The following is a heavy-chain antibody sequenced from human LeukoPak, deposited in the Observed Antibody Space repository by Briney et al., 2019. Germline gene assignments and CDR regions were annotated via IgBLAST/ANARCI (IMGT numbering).Heavy chain of an antibody. D-gene: IGHD4-23*01. Sequence: AGGSLRLSCTASGFSISTNAMHWVRQAPGRGLEWVAFIRYDGNNENYADSVKGRFTISRDNSRDTLYLQMNSLRGDDTAVYYCTKGDDYGANTRLPKYNWFDPWGQGTLVTVSS. V-gene: IGHV3-30*02. J-gene: IGHJ5*02. CDR3: TKGDDYGANTRLPKYNWFDP. CDR1: GFSISTNA. CDR2: IRYDGNNE.